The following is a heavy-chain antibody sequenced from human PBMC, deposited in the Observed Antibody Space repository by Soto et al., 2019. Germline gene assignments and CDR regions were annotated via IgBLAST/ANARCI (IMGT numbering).Heavy chain of an antibody. CDR2: INPSGGST. CDR3: ARDPSDSSGNYDY. V-gene: IGHV1-46*01. CDR1: GYTFTSYY. J-gene: IGHJ4*02. Sequence: ASVKVSCKASGYTFTSYYLHWVLQAPGQGLEWMGRINPSGGSTRYAQKYQGRVTMTRDTSIRTAYMDMTGLRCDDTAVYYCARDPSDSSGNYDYWGQGTLVTVSS. D-gene: IGHD3-22*01.